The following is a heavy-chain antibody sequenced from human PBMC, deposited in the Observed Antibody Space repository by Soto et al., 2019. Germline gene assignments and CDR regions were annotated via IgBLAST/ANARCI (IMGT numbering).Heavy chain of an antibody. CDR1: GGSISSYY. D-gene: IGHD3-10*01. J-gene: IGHJ4*02. Sequence: PSETLSLTCTVFGGSISSYYWSWIRQPPGKGLEWIGYIYYSGSTNYNPSLKSRVTISVDTSKNQFSLKLSSVTAADTAVYYCARDRDSRYYFDYWGQGTLVTVSS. CDR3: ARDRDSRYYFDY. CDR2: IYYSGST. V-gene: IGHV4-59*01.